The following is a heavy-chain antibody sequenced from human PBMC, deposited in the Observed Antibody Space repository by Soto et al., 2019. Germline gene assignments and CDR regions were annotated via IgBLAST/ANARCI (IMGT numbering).Heavy chain of an antibody. CDR1: GDSISNLDYF. CDR3: ARGRYCLTGRCFPNWFDS. CDR2: IYKSATT. Sequence: SETLSLTCSVSGDSISNLDYFWAWIRQPPGQALEYIGYIYKSATTYYNPSFESRVAISVDTSKSQFSLNVTSVTAADTAVYFCARGRYCLTGRCFPNWFDSWGQGALVTVLL. D-gene: IGHD7-27*01. V-gene: IGHV4-30-4*01. J-gene: IGHJ5*01.